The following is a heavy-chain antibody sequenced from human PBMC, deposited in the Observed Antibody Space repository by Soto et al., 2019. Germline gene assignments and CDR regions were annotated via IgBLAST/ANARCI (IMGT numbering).Heavy chain of an antibody. Sequence: QVQLQESGPGLVKPSQTLSLTCSVSGGSVSSGDYYWSWIRQPPGKGLEWIGYFSYSETTYYNPSFNSRVTISVDTSKHPLSLKLNSVTAADTAIYNCASDRDLYGIDVWGQGNTVIVSS. V-gene: IGHV4-30-4*01. J-gene: IGHJ6*02. CDR2: FSYSETT. CDR1: GGSVSSGDYY. CDR3: ASDRDLYGIDV. D-gene: IGHD2-21*01.